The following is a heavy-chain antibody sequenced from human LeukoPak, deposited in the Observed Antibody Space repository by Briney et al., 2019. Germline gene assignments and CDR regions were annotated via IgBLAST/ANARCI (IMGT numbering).Heavy chain of an antibody. Sequence: ASVKVSCKASGYTFSSHGNIWVRQAPGQGLEWMGWISAYNGDTNYAQKFQGRVTMTTDTSTSTAYMELRSLRSDDTAVYYCARDLRTPSPSGYMDVWGKGTTVTVSS. CDR2: ISAYNGDT. J-gene: IGHJ6*03. CDR1: GYTFSSHG. V-gene: IGHV1-18*01. CDR3: ARDLRTPSPSGYMDV.